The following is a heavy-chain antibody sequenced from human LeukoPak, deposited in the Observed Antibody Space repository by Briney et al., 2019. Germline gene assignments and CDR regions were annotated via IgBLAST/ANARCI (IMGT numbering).Heavy chain of an antibody. CDR1: GFTLSTYW. V-gene: IGHV3-74*01. Sequence: GGSLRLSCAASGFTLSTYWMHWVRQGPGKGLVWVSCINSDGSRTTYADSVKGRFTISRDNAKNTLYLQMNTLRVEDTAVYYCARGSWSAADTNIDYWGQGTLVSVSS. J-gene: IGHJ4*02. CDR3: ARGSWSAADTNIDY. D-gene: IGHD6-13*01. CDR2: INSDGSRT.